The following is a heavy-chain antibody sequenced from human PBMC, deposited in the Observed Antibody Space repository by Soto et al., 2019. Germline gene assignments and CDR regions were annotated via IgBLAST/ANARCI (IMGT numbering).Heavy chain of an antibody. CDR1: GFPFNNYA. CDR3: VKEREDGLRLPFDS. J-gene: IGHJ4*02. Sequence: EVQLLESGGGLVQPGGSLRLTCEVSGFPFNNYAMAWVRQAPGKGLEWVSTISFSGGTTYYSDSVRGRFTTSRDKSRNTPYLPMNSPTVDDTALYYCVKEREDGLRLPFDSWGQGTLVTVSP. D-gene: IGHD3-16*01. CDR2: ISFSGGTT. V-gene: IGHV3-23*01.